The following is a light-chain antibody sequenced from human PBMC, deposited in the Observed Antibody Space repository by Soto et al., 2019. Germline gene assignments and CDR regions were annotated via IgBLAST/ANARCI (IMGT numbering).Light chain of an antibody. CDR1: QTVSNTY. V-gene: IGKV3-20*01. Sequence: EIVLTQFPGALSLSPGARVTLSCRASQTVSNTYLAWYQQKSGQAPKFLIYGASNRATGIPARFSGSGSGTDFTLTISRLEPEDFAVYYCQQYGGLPPTFGGGTKVEIK. CDR3: QQYGGLPPT. CDR2: GAS. J-gene: IGKJ4*01.